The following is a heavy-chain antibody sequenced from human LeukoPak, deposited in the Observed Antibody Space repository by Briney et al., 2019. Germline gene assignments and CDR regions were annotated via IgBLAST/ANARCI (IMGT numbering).Heavy chain of an antibody. CDR3: ARADSGSYRSPFHY. J-gene: IGHJ4*02. CDR2: ISYDGSNK. Sequence: GRSLRLSCAASGFTFSSYAMLRVRQAPGKGLEWVEVISYDGSNKYYADSVKGRFTISRDHSKNTLYLQMNSLRAEDTAVYYCARADSGSYRSPFHYWGQGTLVTVSS. CDR1: GFTFSSYA. D-gene: IGHD1-26*01. V-gene: IGHV3-30-3*01.